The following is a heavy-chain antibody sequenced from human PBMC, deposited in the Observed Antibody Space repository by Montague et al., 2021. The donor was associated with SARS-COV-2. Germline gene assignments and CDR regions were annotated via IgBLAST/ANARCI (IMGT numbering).Heavy chain of an antibody. CDR1: GVSITSTNC. J-gene: IGHJ4*02. D-gene: IGHD4-11*01. V-gene: IGHV4-4*02. CDR2: ISYGGIA. Sequence: SETLSLTCAVSGVSITSTNCWSLVRQPPGKGLEWIGEISYGGIATYNPPLKSRATISMDRSRNLFSLKLSSVTAADTAIYYCAGKVLTVPADYWGQGTLVTVS. CDR3: AGKVLTVPADY.